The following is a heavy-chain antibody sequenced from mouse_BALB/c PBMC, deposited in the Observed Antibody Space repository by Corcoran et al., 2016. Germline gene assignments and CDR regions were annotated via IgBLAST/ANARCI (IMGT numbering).Heavy chain of an antibody. CDR1: GFNIKDTY. CDR2: IDPANGNT. Sequence: EVQLQQSGAELVKPGASVKLSCTASGFNIKDTYMHWVKQRPEQGLEWIGRIDPANGNTKYDTKFQGTATITADTSSNTDYLQLSSLTSEDTDVYYCARWYWYFDVWGAGTTVTVSS. J-gene: IGHJ1*01. V-gene: IGHV14-3*02. CDR3: ARWYWYFDV.